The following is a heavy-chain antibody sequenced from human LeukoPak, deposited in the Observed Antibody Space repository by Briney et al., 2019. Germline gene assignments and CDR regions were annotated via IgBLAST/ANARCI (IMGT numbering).Heavy chain of an antibody. V-gene: IGHV3-33*08. D-gene: IGHD4-17*01. Sequence: GGSLRLSCAASGFTFSNYWMSWVRQAPGKGLEWVAVIWYDGSNKYYADSVKGRFTISRDNSKNTLYLQMNSLRAEDTAVYYCARQNDYGDSYVDYWGQGTLVTVSS. CDR2: IWYDGSNK. J-gene: IGHJ4*02. CDR3: ARQNDYGDSYVDY. CDR1: GFTFSNYW.